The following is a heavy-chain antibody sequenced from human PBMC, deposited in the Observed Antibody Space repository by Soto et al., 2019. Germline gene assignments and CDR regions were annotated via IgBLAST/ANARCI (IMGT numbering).Heavy chain of an antibody. Sequence: SETLSLTCAVYGGSFSGYYWSWIRQPPGKGLEWIGEINHSGSTNYNPSLKSRVTISVDTSKNQFSLKLSSVTAADTAVYYCARVLGYCSGGSCYSGGDFDYWGQEPWSPSPQ. CDR3: ARVLGYCSGGSCYSGGDFDY. J-gene: IGHJ4*01. V-gene: IGHV4-34*01. CDR1: GGSFSGYY. D-gene: IGHD2-15*01. CDR2: INHSGST.